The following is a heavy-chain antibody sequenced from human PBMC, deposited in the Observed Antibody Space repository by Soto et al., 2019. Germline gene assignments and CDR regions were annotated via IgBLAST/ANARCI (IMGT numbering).Heavy chain of an antibody. J-gene: IGHJ6*03. CDR2: INHSGST. Sequence: SETLSLTCAVYGGSFSGYYWSWIRQPPGKGLEWIGEINHSGSTNYNPSLKSRVTISVDTSKNQFSLKLSSVTAADTAVYYCARGREWLRPTYYYYMDVWGKGTTVTVSS. CDR1: GGSFSGYY. V-gene: IGHV4-34*01. D-gene: IGHD5-12*01. CDR3: ARGREWLRPTYYYYMDV.